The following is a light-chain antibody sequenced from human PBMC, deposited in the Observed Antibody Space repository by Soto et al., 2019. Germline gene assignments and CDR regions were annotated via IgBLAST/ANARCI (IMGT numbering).Light chain of an antibody. V-gene: IGLV1-44*01. J-gene: IGLJ1*01. CDR2: TNN. CDR3: AAWDVSLNVYV. CDR1: SSSIGSNS. Sequence: QSVLIQPPSASGTPGQRVTISCSGSSSSIGSNSVNWYQQLPRTAPKVLIYTNNQRPSGVPDRFSGSKSATSASLAISGLQSEDEADYYCAAWDVSLNVYVFGTGTKLTVL.